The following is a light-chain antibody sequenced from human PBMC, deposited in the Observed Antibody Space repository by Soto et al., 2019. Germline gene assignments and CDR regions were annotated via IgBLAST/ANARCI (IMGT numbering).Light chain of an antibody. CDR2: EVI. Sequence: QSALTQPASVSGSPGQSITISCTGTSSDVGNYNYVSWYQQHPGKAPKLMIYEVISRPSGVSNLFSGSKSGNTASLTISGLQTEDEADYYCSSFTTSSTWVFGGGTKLTVL. CDR1: SSDVGNYNY. V-gene: IGLV2-14*01. CDR3: SSFTTSSTWV. J-gene: IGLJ3*02.